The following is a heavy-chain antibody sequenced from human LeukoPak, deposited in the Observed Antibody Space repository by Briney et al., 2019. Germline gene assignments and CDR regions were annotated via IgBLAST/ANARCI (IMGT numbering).Heavy chain of an antibody. CDR2: ISGRGDIT. Sequence: GGSLRLSCAASGFTYSNYAMSWVRQAPGKGLEWVSGISGRGDITVYADSVRGRFTISRDNAKNSLYLQMNSLRAEDTAVYYCARDRESSGWYPYYYYYGMDVWGQGTTVTVSS. CDR1: GFTYSNYA. CDR3: ARDRESSGWYPYYYYYGMDV. D-gene: IGHD6-19*01. V-gene: IGHV3-23*01. J-gene: IGHJ6*02.